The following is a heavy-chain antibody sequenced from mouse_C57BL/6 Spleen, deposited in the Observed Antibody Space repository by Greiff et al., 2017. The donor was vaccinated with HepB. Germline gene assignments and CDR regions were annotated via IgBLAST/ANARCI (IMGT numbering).Heavy chain of an antibody. Sequence: VQLQQSGPELVKPGASVKISCKASGYTFTDYYMNWVKQSHGKSLEWIGDINPNNGGTSYNQKFKGKATLTVDKSSSTAYMELRSLTSEDSAVYYCARRIRHYAMDYWGQGTSVTVSS. J-gene: IGHJ4*01. CDR3: ARRIRHYAMDY. CDR2: INPNNGGT. V-gene: IGHV1-26*01. CDR1: GYTFTDYY.